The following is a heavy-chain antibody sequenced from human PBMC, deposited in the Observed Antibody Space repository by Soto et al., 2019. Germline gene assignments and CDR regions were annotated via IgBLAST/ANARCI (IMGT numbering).Heavy chain of an antibody. Sequence: QVQLVQSGAEVKKPGSSVKVSCKASGGTFSSYAISWVRQAPGQGLEWMGGIIPILGTANYAQKFQGRVTITQDESTGTAYMELSRLRAEDTAVYYCARKVCHGEVVAYKSYYYYGMDVWCQGTTGTVSS. J-gene: IGHJ6*02. V-gene: IGHV1-69*01. D-gene: IGHD2-15*01. CDR3: ARKVCHGEVVAYKSYYYYGMDV. CDR1: GGTFSSYA. CDR2: IIPILGTA.